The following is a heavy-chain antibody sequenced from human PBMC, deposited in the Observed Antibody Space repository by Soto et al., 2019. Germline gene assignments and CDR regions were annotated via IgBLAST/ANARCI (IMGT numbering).Heavy chain of an antibody. CDR1: GYSCTSYC. V-gene: IGHV5-51*01. CDR2: IYPGDSDT. Sequence: ESLQISGKGSGYSCTSYCMGCVRQMPGKGLEWMGIIYPGDSDTRYSPSFQGQVTISADKSISTAYLQWSSLKASDTAMYYCARQARYSSSWPYWGQGTLVTVSS. J-gene: IGHJ4*02. CDR3: ARQARYSSSWPY. D-gene: IGHD6-13*01.